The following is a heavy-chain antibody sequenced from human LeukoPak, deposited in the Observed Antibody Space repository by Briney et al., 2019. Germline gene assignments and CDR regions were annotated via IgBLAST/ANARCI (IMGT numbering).Heavy chain of an antibody. Sequence: SETLSLTCTVSGGSISSSSYYWGWIRQPPGKGLEWIGSIYHSGSTYYNPSLKSRVTMSVDTSKNQFSLKLSSVTAADTAVYYCAGLLKYNWNHPEAFDIWGQGTMVTVSS. CDR2: IYHSGST. D-gene: IGHD1-1*01. CDR3: AGLLKYNWNHPEAFDI. V-gene: IGHV4-39*07. CDR1: GGSISSSSYY. J-gene: IGHJ3*02.